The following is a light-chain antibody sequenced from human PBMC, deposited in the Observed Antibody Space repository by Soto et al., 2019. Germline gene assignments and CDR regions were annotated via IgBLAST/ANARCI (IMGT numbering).Light chain of an antibody. CDR1: SGDIGSYNR. CDR3: SSYTNINTRACV. Sequence: QSSLTQPASVSGSPGQSITISCTGTSGDIGSYNRVSWYQQHPGKAPKLIIYEVTDRPSGVSNRFSGSKSGNTASLTISGLQTEDEAEYYCSSYTNINTRACVVGNGTKVTV. V-gene: IGLV2-14*01. J-gene: IGLJ1*01. CDR2: EVT.